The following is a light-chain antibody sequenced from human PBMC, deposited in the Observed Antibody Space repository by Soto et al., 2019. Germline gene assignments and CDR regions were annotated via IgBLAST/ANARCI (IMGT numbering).Light chain of an antibody. V-gene: IGLV1-51*02. CDR2: ENN. J-gene: IGLJ2*01. Sequence: QSVLTQPPSVSAAPGQKVTISCSGSSSNIGYNYVSWYQQLPGTAPKLLIYENNKRPSGIPDRFSGSKSGTSATLGITGLQTGDEADYYCGTWDSSLSYVIFGGGT. CDR1: SSNIGYNY. CDR3: GTWDSSLSYVI.